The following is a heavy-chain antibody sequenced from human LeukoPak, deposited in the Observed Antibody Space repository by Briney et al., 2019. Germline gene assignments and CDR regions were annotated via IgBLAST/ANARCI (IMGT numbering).Heavy chain of an antibody. V-gene: IGHV4-59*08. Sequence: PSETLSLTCTVSGGSIRSYYWSWIRQPTGKGLEWIGYIYYSGSTDYNPSLKSRVTISVDTSKNQFSLKLSSVAAADTAVYFCASRFDYSNPLAYWGQGTLVTVSS. J-gene: IGHJ4*02. CDR3: ASRFDYSNPLAY. D-gene: IGHD4-11*01. CDR2: IYYSGST. CDR1: GGSIRSYY.